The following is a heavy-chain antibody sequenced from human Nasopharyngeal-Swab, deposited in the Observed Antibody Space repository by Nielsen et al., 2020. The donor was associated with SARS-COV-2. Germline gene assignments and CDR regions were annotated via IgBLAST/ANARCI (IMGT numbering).Heavy chain of an antibody. Sequence: GESLKISCAASGFTFSSYAMHWVRQAPGKGLEWVAVISYDGSNKYYADSVKGRFTISRDNSKNTLYLQMNSLRAEDTAVYYCARSYSSSWYGDYYMDVWDKGTTVTVSS. CDR1: GFTFSSYA. V-gene: IGHV3-30-3*01. J-gene: IGHJ6*03. CDR2: ISYDGSNK. D-gene: IGHD6-13*01. CDR3: ARSYSSSWYGDYYMDV.